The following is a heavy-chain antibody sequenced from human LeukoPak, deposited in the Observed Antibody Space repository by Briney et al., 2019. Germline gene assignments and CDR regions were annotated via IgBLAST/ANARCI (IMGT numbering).Heavy chain of an antibody. J-gene: IGHJ5*02. CDR2: ISGSGGST. Sequence: GGSLRLSCAASGFTFSRYAMSWVRQAPGKGLEWVSAISGSGGSTYYADSVKSRFTISRDNSKNTLYLQMNSLRAEDTAVYYCAKAGPGIAAAGTNWFDPWGQGTLVTVSS. CDR3: AKAGPGIAAAGTNWFDP. CDR1: GFTFSRYA. V-gene: IGHV3-23*01. D-gene: IGHD6-13*01.